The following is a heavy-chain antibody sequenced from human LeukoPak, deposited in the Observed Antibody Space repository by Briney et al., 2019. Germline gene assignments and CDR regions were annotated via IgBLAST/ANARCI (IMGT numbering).Heavy chain of an antibody. CDR1: GFTFGSYW. J-gene: IGHJ4*02. Sequence: GGSLRLSXAASGFTFGSYWMSWVRQPPGKGLEWVANMKYDGSEKYYVDSVKGRFTISRDNAKNSLYLQMNSLRAEDTAVYYCARDIEAAGLFLDYWGQGTLVTVSS. D-gene: IGHD6-13*01. V-gene: IGHV3-7*01. CDR2: MKYDGSEK. CDR3: ARDIEAAGLFLDY.